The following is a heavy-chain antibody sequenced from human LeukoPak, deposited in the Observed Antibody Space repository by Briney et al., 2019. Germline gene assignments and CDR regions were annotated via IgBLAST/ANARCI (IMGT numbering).Heavy chain of an antibody. V-gene: IGHV3-48*01. CDR3: ARDLGSYSSGWYMGFDY. Sequence: GGPLRLSCVGSGFTFSSYSMNWVRQAPGKGLEWVSYISGTSNTIYYADSVKGRFTVSRDNAKNSLYLQMNSLRAEDTAIYYCARDLGSYSSGWYMGFDYWGQGTLVTVSS. J-gene: IGHJ4*02. CDR1: GFTFSSYS. CDR2: ISGTSNTI. D-gene: IGHD6-19*01.